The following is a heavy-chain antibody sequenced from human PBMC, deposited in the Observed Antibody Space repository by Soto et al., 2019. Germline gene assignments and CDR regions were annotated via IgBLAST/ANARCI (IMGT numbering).Heavy chain of an antibody. CDR2: IIPSLDIP. V-gene: IGHV1-69*08. D-gene: IGHD3-10*01. J-gene: IGHJ6*02. CDR1: GATFSTYT. CDR3: AREAPGSGFYGMDV. Sequence: QVQLVQSGAEVRKPGSSVKVSCKASGATFSTYTISWVRQAPGQGLEWMGRIIPSLDIPNYARKFQGRVTMTADISTSTVYTELRSLRSDDPAVYYCAREAPGSGFYGMDVGGQGTTVTVSS.